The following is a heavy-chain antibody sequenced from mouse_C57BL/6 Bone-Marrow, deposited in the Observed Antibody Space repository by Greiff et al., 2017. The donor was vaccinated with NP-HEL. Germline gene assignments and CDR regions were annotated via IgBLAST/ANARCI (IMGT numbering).Heavy chain of an antibody. CDR2: LDPENGDT. V-gene: IGHV14-4*01. CDR1: GFNIQDDY. Sequence: EVQLQQSGAELVRPGASVTLSCTASGFNIQDDYMHWVKQRPEQGLEWIGWLDPENGDTEYASKFQGKATINADTSSNTAYLQLSSLTSEDTAVYYCTTEEYYAMDYWGQGTSVTVSS. CDR3: TTEEYYAMDY. J-gene: IGHJ4*01.